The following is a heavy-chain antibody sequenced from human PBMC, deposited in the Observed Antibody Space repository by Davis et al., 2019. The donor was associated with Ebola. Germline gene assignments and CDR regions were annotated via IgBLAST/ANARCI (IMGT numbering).Heavy chain of an antibody. CDR2: ISIYNGNT. V-gene: IGHV1-18*01. J-gene: IGHJ5*02. D-gene: IGHD3-22*01. CDR1: GYTFTSYG. CDR3: ARGVTMIVVSNGFDP. Sequence: ASVKVSCKASGYTFTSYGISWVRQDPGEGLEWMGWISIYNGNTNYAQKLQGRVTMTTDTSTSTAYMELRSLRSDDTAVYYCARGVTMIVVSNGFDPWGQGTLVTVSS.